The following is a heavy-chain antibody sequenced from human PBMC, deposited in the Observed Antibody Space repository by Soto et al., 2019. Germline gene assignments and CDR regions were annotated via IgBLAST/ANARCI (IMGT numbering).Heavy chain of an antibody. Sequence: QVQLVQSGPEVKKPGASVKVSCKTSGYTFTSYGISWVRQAPGQGLEWMGWISTYKGNTNYAQKFQGRVTMTTDTYPSTAHMELRSLRSDETAGYYCANRSPAFDYWGQGTLVTVSS. V-gene: IGHV1-18*01. CDR3: ANRSPAFDY. J-gene: IGHJ4*02. CDR2: ISTYKGNT. CDR1: GYTFTSYG.